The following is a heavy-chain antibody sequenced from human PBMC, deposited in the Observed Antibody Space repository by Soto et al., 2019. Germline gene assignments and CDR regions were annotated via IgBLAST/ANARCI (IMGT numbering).Heavy chain of an antibody. D-gene: IGHD1-26*01. V-gene: IGHV1-69*12. CDR1: GGTFSSYV. Sequence: QVPLVQSGAEVKKPGSSVKVSCKASGGTFSSYVISWVRQAPGQGLEWMGGIIPIFGTANYAQKFQGRVTITADESTRTASMELSSLRAEDTAVYYGAGDGHSGSYPANGGHGTLVIVSA. CDR2: IIPIFGTA. CDR3: AGDGHSGSYPAN. J-gene: IGHJ4*01.